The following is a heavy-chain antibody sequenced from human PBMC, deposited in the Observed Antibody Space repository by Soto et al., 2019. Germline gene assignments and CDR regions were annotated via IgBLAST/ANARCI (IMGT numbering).Heavy chain of an antibody. Sequence: VQLLESGGGLVQPGGSLRLSCAASGFTFSSYAMSWVRQTPGKGLEWVSAISGSGGSTYYADSVKGRFTISRDNSKSTLYLQMNSLRAEDMAVYYCAKGYGIFGVMGYWGQGTLVTVSS. CDR1: GFTFSSYA. V-gene: IGHV3-23*01. CDR3: AKGYGIFGVMGY. CDR2: ISGSGGST. J-gene: IGHJ4*02. D-gene: IGHD3-3*01.